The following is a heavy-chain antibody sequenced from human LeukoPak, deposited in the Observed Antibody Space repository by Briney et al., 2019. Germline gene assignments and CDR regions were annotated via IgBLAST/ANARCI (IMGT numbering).Heavy chain of an antibody. CDR3: ARQYGGYPYYYGMDV. J-gene: IGHJ6*02. Sequence: SETLSLTCTVSGGSTSSSSYYWGWIRQAPGKGLEWIGSTYYSGSTYYNPSLKSRVTISVDTSKNQFSLKLSSVTAADTAVYYCARQYGGYPYYYGMDVWGQGTTVTVSS. CDR2: TYYSGST. CDR1: GGSTSSSSYY. V-gene: IGHV4-39*01. D-gene: IGHD5-12*01.